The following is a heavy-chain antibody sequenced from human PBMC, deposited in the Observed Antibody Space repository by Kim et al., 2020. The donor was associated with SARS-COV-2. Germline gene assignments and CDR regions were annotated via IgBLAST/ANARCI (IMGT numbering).Heavy chain of an antibody. D-gene: IGHD2-2*01. Sequence: GESLKISCKGSGYSFTSYWIGWVRQMPGKGLEWMGIIYPGDSDTRYSPSFQGQVTISADKSISTAYLQWSSLKASDTAMYYCARHSSHCSSTSCQSNYYYYGMDVWGQGTTVTVSS. CDR1: GYSFTSYW. J-gene: IGHJ6*02. CDR3: ARHSSHCSSTSCQSNYYYYGMDV. CDR2: IYPGDSDT. V-gene: IGHV5-51*01.